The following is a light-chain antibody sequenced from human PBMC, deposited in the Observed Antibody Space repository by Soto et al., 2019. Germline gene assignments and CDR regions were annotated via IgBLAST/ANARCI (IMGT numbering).Light chain of an antibody. Sequence: QPVLTQSSSASASLGSSVKLTCTLSSGHSSYIIAWHQQQPGKAPRYLMKLEGSGSYNKGSGVPDRFSGSSSGADRYLTISNLQSEDEADYYCETWDRDVVFGGGTKLTVL. CDR3: ETWDRDVV. V-gene: IGLV4-60*03. CDR1: SGHSSYI. CDR2: LEGSGSY. J-gene: IGLJ2*01.